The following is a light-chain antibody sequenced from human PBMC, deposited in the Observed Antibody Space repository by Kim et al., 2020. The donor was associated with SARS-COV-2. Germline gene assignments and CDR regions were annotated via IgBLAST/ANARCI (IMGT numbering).Light chain of an antibody. CDR2: VNN. Sequence: GQRVTISCTGTRSNIGAFDVHWYQQLPGTTPKLLIYVNNNRPSGVSDRFSGSVSGTSASLAITGLQAEDEGDYYCQSYDSGLRGSVFGGGTKLTVL. CDR3: QSYDSGLRGSV. CDR1: RSNIGAFD. V-gene: IGLV1-40*01. J-gene: IGLJ3*02.